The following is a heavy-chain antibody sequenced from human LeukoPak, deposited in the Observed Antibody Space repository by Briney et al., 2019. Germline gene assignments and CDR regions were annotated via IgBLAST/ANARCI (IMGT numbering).Heavy chain of an antibody. D-gene: IGHD6-6*01. CDR3: ASHFEYSSSSLDY. Sequence: PGGSLRLSCAASGFTFSSYSMNWVRQAPGKGLEWVSAISGSGGSTYYADSVKGRFTISRDNSKNTLYLQMNSLRAEDTAVYYCASHFEYSSSSLDYWGQGTLVTVSS. J-gene: IGHJ4*02. CDR1: GFTFSSYS. CDR2: ISGSGGST. V-gene: IGHV3-23*01.